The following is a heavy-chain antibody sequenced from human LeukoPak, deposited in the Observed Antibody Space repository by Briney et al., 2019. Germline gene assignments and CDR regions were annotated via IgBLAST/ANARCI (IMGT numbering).Heavy chain of an antibody. CDR3: TRNGDGHFDY. V-gene: IGHV3-48*03. CDR1: GFTFSYYQ. J-gene: IGHJ4*02. Sequence: QSGGSLRLSCAASGFTFSYYQMNWVRQAPGKGLEWVSFISGSGDRLHYADSVKGRFTISRDNAKNPLYLQMNSLRVEDTAVYYCTRNGDGHFDYWGQGTLVTVSS. D-gene: IGHD7-27*01. CDR2: ISGSGDRL.